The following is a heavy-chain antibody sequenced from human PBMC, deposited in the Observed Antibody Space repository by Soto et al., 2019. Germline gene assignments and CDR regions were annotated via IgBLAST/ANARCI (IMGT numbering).Heavy chain of an antibody. J-gene: IGHJ4*02. CDR2: IIPIFCIK. D-gene: IGHD3-10*01. CDR1: GGTFNTYA. CDR3: AKEAGDH. Sequence: QMQLVQSGAEVKERGASVKISCKTSGGTFNTYALTWVRQAPGQGLEWIGGIIPIFCIKNGAQRFQGRVTNNADESLTTAYMEMSSLRSDDKAVYYCAKEAGDHWGQGNLVTVSS. V-gene: IGHV1-69*01.